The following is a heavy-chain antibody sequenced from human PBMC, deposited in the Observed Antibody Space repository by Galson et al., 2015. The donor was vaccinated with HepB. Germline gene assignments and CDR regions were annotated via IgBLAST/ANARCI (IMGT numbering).Heavy chain of an antibody. D-gene: IGHD3-3*01. CDR2: ISYDGSNK. Sequence: SLRLSCAASGFTFSSYAMHWVRQAPGKGLEWVAVISYDGSNKYYADSVKGRFTISRDNSKNTLYLQMNSLRDEDTAVYYWARDQLEGVLRFLEWLSPDYWGQGTPVTVSS. CDR3: ARDQLEGVLRFLEWLSPDY. CDR1: GFTFSSYA. V-gene: IGHV3-30-3*01. J-gene: IGHJ4*02.